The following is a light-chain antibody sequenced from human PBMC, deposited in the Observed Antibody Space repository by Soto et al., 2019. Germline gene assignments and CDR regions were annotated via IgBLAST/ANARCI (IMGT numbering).Light chain of an antibody. CDR3: SSYTGSSTSVV. J-gene: IGLJ2*01. CDR1: SSDVGTYNY. V-gene: IGLV2-14*01. Sequence: QSALTQPASVSGSPGQSITISCTGTSSDVGTYNYVSWYQQHPGKAPKLMIYDVSNRPSGVSDRFSGSKSGNTASLTISGRQAEDEADYYCSSYTGSSTSVVFGGGTKLTVL. CDR2: DVS.